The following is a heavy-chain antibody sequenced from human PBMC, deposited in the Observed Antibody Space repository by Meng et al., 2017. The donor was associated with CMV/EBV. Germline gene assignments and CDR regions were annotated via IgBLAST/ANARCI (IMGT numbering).Heavy chain of an antibody. CDR2: IIPISDTV. CDR3: ARADLNYDFWRCYYIRPDYSYYGMDV. J-gene: IGHJ6*02. D-gene: IGHD3-3*01. V-gene: IGHV1-69*05. Sequence: SVKVSCKASGGTFSNYAISWVRQAPGQGLEWMGGIIPISDTVNYAQDFQGRVTITTDESTTTAYMELSSLRSEDTAVYYCARADLNYDFWRCYYIRPDYSYYGMDVWGQGTTVTVSS. CDR1: GGTFSNYA.